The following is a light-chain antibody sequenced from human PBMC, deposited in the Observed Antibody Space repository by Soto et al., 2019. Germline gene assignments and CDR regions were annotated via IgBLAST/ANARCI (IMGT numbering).Light chain of an antibody. CDR3: QQSNNHPIS. J-gene: IGKJ5*01. Sequence: DNHLTHSPSCISASVGDRVSITCRASQAVNSWLAWFQQKPGMAPKLVIYDVSSLQSGVPSRFSGSGSGTEFTLTISSLQPEDFATYYCQQSNNHPISFGQGTRLEIK. V-gene: IGKV1-12*01. CDR1: QAVNSW. CDR2: DVS.